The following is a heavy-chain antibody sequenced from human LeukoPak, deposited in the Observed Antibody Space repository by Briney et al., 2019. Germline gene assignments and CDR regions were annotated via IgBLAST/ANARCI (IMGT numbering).Heavy chain of an antibody. CDR3: AKVLWAYYDSRRYYSDAFDI. V-gene: IGHV3-9*01. Sequence: PGGSLRLSCAASGFTFDDYAMHWVRQAPGKGPELVSGISWNSGSIGYADSVKGRFTISRDNAKNSLYLQMNSLRAEDTALYYCAKVLWAYYDSRRYYSDAFDIWGQGTMVTVSS. D-gene: IGHD3-22*01. CDR2: ISWNSGSI. CDR1: GFTFDDYA. J-gene: IGHJ3*02.